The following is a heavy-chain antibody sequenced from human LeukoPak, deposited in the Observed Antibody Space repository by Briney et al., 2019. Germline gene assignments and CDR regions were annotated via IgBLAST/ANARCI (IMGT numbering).Heavy chain of an antibody. J-gene: IGHJ5*02. D-gene: IGHD3-22*01. Sequence: SETLSLTCTVSGGSISSYYWSWIRQPPGKGLEWIGYIYYSGSTNYNPSLKSRVTISVDTSKNQFSLKLSSVTAADTAVYYCARDSHYDSSGYWFDPWGQGTLVTVSS. CDR3: ARDSHYDSSGYWFDP. CDR2: IYYSGST. V-gene: IGHV4-59*01. CDR1: GGSISSYY.